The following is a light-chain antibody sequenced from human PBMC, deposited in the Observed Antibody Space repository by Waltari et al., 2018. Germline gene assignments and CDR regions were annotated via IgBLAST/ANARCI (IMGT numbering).Light chain of an antibody. CDR2: EED. CDR3: GSWDTSLTAWV. J-gene: IGLJ3*02. Sequence: QSVLTQPPSVSAAPGQKVTISCSGSSSNIGNNRVSWYQQLPRKAPKLHIYEEDKRPSGIPDLFSGPISGTAATLDITGLQTGDESDYYCGSWDTSLTAWVFGGGTKLTVL. V-gene: IGLV1-51*02. CDR1: SSNIGNNR.